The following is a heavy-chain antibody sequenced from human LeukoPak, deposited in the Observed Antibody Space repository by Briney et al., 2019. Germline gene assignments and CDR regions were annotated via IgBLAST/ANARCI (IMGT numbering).Heavy chain of an antibody. J-gene: IGHJ4*02. CDR1: GFTFSSYT. CDR3: AKGRTGYIPDS. D-gene: IGHD6-13*01. CDR2: ISGNGGTT. V-gene: IGHV3-23*01. Sequence: GGSLILSCAASGFTFSSYTMTWVRQAPGKGLEWVSVISGNGGTTYYADSVKGRFTISRDNSKSTLYLQMNSLRVEDTAVYYCAKGRTGYIPDSWGQGTLVTVSS.